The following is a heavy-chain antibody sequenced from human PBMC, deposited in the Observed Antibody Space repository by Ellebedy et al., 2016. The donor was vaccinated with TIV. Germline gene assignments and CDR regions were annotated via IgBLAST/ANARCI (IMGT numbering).Heavy chain of an antibody. V-gene: IGHV5-10-1*01. Sequence: ASVKVSCKGSGYSFTSYWISWVRQMPGKGLEWMGRIDPSDSYTNYSPSFQGHVTISADKSISTAYLQWSSLKASDTAMYYCARGEFGSGSAYGMDVWGQGTTVTVSS. CDR3: ARGEFGSGSAYGMDV. D-gene: IGHD3-10*01. CDR1: GYSFTSYW. CDR2: IDPSDSYT. J-gene: IGHJ6*02.